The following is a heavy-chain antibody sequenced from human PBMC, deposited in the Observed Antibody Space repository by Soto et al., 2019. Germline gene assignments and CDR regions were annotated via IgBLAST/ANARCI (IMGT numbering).Heavy chain of an antibody. CDR1: GFTFTSSA. V-gene: IGHV1-58*01. CDR3: AADIAAAGFGRRGRWLDP. CDR2: IVVGSGNT. D-gene: IGHD6-13*01. Sequence: SVKVSCKASGFTFTSSAVQWVRQARGQRLEWIGWIVVGSGNTNYAQKFQERVTITRDMSTSTAYMELSSLRSEDTAVYYCAADIAAAGFGRRGRWLDPWGQGTLVSVTS. J-gene: IGHJ5*02.